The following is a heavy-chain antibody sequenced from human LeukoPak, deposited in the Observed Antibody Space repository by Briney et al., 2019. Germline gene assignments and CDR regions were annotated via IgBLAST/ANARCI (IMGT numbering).Heavy chain of an antibody. J-gene: IGHJ4*02. CDR1: GASISGSY. D-gene: IGHD3-22*01. V-gene: IGHV4-4*09. CDR2: VYSSGST. Sequence: SETLSLTCTVSGASISGSYWNWVRQPPGRGLEGIGYVYSSGSTDYNPSLKSRVAISVDASKNQFSLKLTSMTAADTAVYYCANSYDSKIVPFDNWGQGALVTVSS. CDR3: ANSYDSKIVPFDN.